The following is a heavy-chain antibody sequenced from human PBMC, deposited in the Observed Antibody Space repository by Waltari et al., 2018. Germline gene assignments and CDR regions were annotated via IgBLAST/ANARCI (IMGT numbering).Heavy chain of an antibody. CDR1: GFTVSSKY. Sequence: EVQLVESGGGLLQAGGSLRLSCAVSGFTVSSKYMSRVPQAPGKGLEWVSVIYSVGSTYYADSVKGRFTISRDNSKNTLYLQMNSLRAEDTAVYYCARSTAYYYYGMDVWGQGTTVTVAS. CDR2: IYSVGST. D-gene: IGHD4-17*01. V-gene: IGHV3-53*01. CDR3: ARSTAYYYYGMDV. J-gene: IGHJ6*02.